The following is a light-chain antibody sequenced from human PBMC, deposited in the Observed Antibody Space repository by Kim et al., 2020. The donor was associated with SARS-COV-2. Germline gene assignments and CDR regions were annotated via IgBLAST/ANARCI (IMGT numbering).Light chain of an antibody. CDR2: GAS. CDR3: QHFNNWPAT. V-gene: IGKV3-15*01. Sequence: EIVMTQSPATLSVSPGERATLSCRASQSVSSNLAWYQQKPGQPPRLLIYGASTRATGIPARFSGSGSGTEFTLTISSLQSEDFAVYYCQHFNNWPATFGQGTKVDIK. CDR1: QSVSSN. J-gene: IGKJ1*01.